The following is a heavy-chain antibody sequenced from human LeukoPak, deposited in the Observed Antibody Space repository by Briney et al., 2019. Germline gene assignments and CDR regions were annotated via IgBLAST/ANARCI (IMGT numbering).Heavy chain of an antibody. V-gene: IGHV3-7*01. D-gene: IGHD2-15*01. J-gene: IGHJ6*03. CDR3: ARDPLGFHYYYMDV. Sequence: DSVEGRFTISRDNAKNSLYLQMNSLRAEDTAVYYCARDPLGFHYYYMDVWGKGTTVTVSS.